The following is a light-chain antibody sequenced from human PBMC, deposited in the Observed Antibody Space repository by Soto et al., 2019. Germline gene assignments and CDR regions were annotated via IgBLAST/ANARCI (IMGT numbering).Light chain of an antibody. CDR3: QQRNNWPPGIN. CDR1: QSVSNY. V-gene: IGKV3-11*01. J-gene: IGKJ5*01. CDR2: DAS. Sequence: IVLTHSPATLSLSPGERATLSCRASQSVSNYLAWYHQRPGQAPKLLISDASNRATGIPDRFSGSGSGTDFTLTISSLEPEDFAVYYCQQRNNWPPGINFGQGTRLEIK.